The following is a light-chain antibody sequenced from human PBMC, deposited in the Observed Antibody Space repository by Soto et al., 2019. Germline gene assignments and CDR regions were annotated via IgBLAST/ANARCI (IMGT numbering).Light chain of an antibody. V-gene: IGKV3-20*01. CDR1: QSLSNSH. Sequence: ELVLTQSPGTLSLSPGERATLSCRASQSLSNSHLAWYQQKPGQAPRLLIYDASNRATGIPDKFSGTGSGTDFTLTISRLEPEDFAVYYCQHYGTSSTFGGGTKVEIK. CDR2: DAS. J-gene: IGKJ4*01. CDR3: QHYGTSST.